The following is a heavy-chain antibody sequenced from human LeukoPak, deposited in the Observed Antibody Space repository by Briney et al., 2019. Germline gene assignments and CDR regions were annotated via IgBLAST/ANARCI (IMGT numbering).Heavy chain of an antibody. CDR3: ATDRGWRTSGYYLYYFEY. V-gene: IGHV1-3*01. D-gene: IGHD3-3*01. CDR1: GYTFTSYA. J-gene: IGHJ4*02. CDR2: INAGNGNT. Sequence: GASVKVSCKASGYTFTSYAMHWVRQAPGQRLEWMGWINAGNGNTKYSQKFQGRVTITRDTSASTAYMELSSLRAEDTAVYYCATDRGWRTSGYYLYYFEYWGQGTLVTYSS.